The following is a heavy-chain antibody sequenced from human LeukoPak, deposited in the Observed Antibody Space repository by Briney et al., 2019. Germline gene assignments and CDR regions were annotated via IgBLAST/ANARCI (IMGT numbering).Heavy chain of an antibody. Sequence: GSLRLSCAASGFNASSNYMSWVRQAPGKGLEWVSVIYSGGTTYYADSVKGRFTISRDNSKNTLYLQMNSLRAEDTAVYYCAELGITMIGGVWGKGTTVTISS. CDR2: IYSGGTT. V-gene: IGHV3-66*01. J-gene: IGHJ6*04. CDR3: AELGITMIGGV. D-gene: IGHD3-10*02. CDR1: GFNASSNY.